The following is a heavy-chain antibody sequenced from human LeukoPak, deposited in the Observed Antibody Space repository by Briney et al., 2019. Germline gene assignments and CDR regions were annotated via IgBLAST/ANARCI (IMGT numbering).Heavy chain of an antibody. Sequence: ASVKVSCKASGYTFTSYAMHWVRQAPGQGLEWMGWINAGNGNTKYSQKFQGRVTITRDTSASTAYMELSSLRSEDTAVYYCARSIGQLVLGYYYYGMDVWGQGTTVTVSS. V-gene: IGHV1-3*01. CDR1: GYTFTSYA. J-gene: IGHJ6*02. CDR2: INAGNGNT. D-gene: IGHD6-13*01. CDR3: ARSIGQLVLGYYYYGMDV.